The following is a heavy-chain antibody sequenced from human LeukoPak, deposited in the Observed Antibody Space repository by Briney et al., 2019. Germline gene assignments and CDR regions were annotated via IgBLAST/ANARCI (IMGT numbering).Heavy chain of an antibody. V-gene: IGHV3-48*03. J-gene: IGHJ4*02. D-gene: IGHD5-18*01. CDR3: ARVATAMVHFDY. Sequence: TGGSLRLACAASGFTFSSYEMNWVRQAPGKGLEWVSYISSSGSTIYYADSVKGRFTISRDNAKNSLYLQMNSLRAEDAAVYYCARVATAMVHFDYWGQGTLVTVSS. CDR1: GFTFSSYE. CDR2: ISSSGSTI.